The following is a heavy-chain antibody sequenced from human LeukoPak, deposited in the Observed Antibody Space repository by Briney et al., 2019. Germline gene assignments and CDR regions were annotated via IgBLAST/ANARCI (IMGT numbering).Heavy chain of an antibody. V-gene: IGHV3-7*01. J-gene: IGHJ4*02. CDR2: IKQDGSEK. CDR1: GFTFSSYW. D-gene: IGHD5-18*01. CDR3: AREIRGYSYGLDY. Sequence: GGSLRLSCAASGFTFSSYWMSWVRQAPGKGLEWVANIKQDGSEKYYVDSVKGRFTISRDNAKNSLYLQMNSLRAEDTAVYYCAREIRGYSYGLDYWGQGTLVTVSS.